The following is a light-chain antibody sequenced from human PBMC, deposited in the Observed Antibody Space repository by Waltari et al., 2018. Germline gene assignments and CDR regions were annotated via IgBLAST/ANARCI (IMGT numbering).Light chain of an antibody. CDR3: QQCGSSPPT. V-gene: IGKV3-20*01. CDR1: QSVSSTY. J-gene: IGKJ4*01. Sequence: EIVLTQSPGTLSLSQGERATLSCRASQSVSSTYLAWYQQKPGQAPRLLIYDASSRATGIPDRFSGSGSGTDFTLIISRLEPEDFGVYYCQQCGSSPPTFGGGTKVQIK. CDR2: DAS.